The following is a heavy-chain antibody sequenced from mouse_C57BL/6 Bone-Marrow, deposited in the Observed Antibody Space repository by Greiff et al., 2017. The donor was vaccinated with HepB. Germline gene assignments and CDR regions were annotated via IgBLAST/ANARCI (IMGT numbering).Heavy chain of an antibody. D-gene: IGHD1-2*01. CDR1: GFTFSSYA. CDR3: ARDRLGD. V-gene: IGHV5-4*01. CDR2: ISDGGSYT. J-gene: IGHJ2*01. Sequence: EVKLVESGGGLVKPGGSLKLSCAASGFTFSSYAMSWVRQTPEKRLEWVATISDGGSYTYYPDNVKGRFTISRDNAKNNLYLQMSHLKSEDTAMYYCARDRLGDWGQGTTLTVSS.